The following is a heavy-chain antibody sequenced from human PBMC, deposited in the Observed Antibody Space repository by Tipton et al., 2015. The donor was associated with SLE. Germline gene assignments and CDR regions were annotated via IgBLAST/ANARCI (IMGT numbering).Heavy chain of an antibody. CDR2: IYHSGST. J-gene: IGHJ4*02. CDR3: TRGSSSDY. CDR1: GGSISSGGYS. Sequence: TLSLTCAVSGGSISSGGYSWSWIRQPPGKGLEWIGYIYHSGSTYYNPSLKSRVTISVDTSKNQFSLKLTSVTAADTAVYYCTRGSSSDYWGQGTLVTVSS. V-gene: IGHV4-30-2*01. D-gene: IGHD6-13*01.